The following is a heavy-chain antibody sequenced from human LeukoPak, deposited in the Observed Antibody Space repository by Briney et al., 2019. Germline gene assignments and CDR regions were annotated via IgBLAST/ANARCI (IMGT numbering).Heavy chain of an antibody. Sequence: PSETLSLTCTVSGGSISSSSYYWGWIRQPPGEGLEWIGSIYYSGSTYYNPSLKSRVTISVDTSKNQFSLKLSSVTAADTAVYYCARDGTWQLVGVDVWGKGTTVTVSS. CDR3: ARDGTWQLVGVDV. CDR2: IYYSGST. V-gene: IGHV4-39*07. D-gene: IGHD6-6*01. J-gene: IGHJ6*04. CDR1: GGSISSSSYY.